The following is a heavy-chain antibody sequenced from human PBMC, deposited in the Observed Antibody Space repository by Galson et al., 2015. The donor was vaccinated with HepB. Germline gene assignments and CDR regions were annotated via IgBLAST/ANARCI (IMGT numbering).Heavy chain of an antibody. V-gene: IGHV3-33*01. CDR1: GFTFSSYG. Sequence: SLRLSCAASGFTFSSYGMHWVRQAPGKGLEWVAVIWYDGSNKYYADSVKGRFTISRDNSKNTLYLQMNSLRAEDTAVYYCARERWPFKYYFDYWGQGTLVTVSS. CDR2: IWYDGSNK. J-gene: IGHJ4*02. D-gene: IGHD2-15*01. CDR3: ARERWPFKYYFDY.